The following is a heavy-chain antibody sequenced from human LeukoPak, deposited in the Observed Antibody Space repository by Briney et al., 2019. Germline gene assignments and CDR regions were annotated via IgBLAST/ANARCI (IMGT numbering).Heavy chain of an antibody. V-gene: IGHV4-34*01. CDR1: GGSFSGYY. CDR2: INHSGST. J-gene: IGHJ4*02. D-gene: IGHD1-26*01. CDR3: ARDGRFPPEVLPRYFDY. Sequence: PSETLSLTCAVYGGSFSGYYWSWIRQPPGKGLEWIGEINHSGSTNYNPSLMSRVTISVDTSKNQFSLKLSSVTAADTAVYYCARDGRFPPEVLPRYFDYWGQGTLVTVSS.